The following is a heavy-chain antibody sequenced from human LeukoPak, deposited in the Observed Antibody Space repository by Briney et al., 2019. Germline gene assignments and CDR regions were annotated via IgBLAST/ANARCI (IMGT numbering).Heavy chain of an antibody. CDR2: IDPSDSYT. Sequence: GESLKISCKGSGYSFTSYWISWVRQMPGKGLEWMGRIDPSDSYTNYSPSFQGHVAISADKSISTAYLQWSSLKASDTAMYYCAIKYYYYYGMDVWGQGTTVTVSS. CDR3: AIKYYYYYGMDV. V-gene: IGHV5-10-1*01. CDR1: GYSFTSYW. J-gene: IGHJ6*02.